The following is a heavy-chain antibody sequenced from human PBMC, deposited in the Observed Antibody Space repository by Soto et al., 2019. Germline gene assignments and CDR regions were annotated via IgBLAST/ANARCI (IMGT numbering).Heavy chain of an antibody. CDR2: ISGSGEST. J-gene: IGHJ6*02. D-gene: IGHD2-15*01. Sequence: EVKLLESGGGLGQPGGSLRLSCEASRIVLNNHAMNWVRQAPGKGLEWVSGISGSGESTYYADAVKGRFTISRDNSKSTLYLQMNSLREEDTGVYYCGGVDTPYYYYYGMDVWGQGTTVTVSS. CDR3: GGVDTPYYYYYGMDV. CDR1: RIVLNNHA. V-gene: IGHV3-23*01.